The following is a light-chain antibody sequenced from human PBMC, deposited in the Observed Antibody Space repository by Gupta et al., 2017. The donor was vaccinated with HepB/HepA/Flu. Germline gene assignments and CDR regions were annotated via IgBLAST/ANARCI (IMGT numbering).Light chain of an antibody. J-gene: IGKJ4*01. V-gene: IGKV1-39*01. CDR3: QQSYSTPLT. CDR2: AAS. Sequence: DIQMTQSPSSLSASVGDRVTITCLASQSISSYLNWYQQKPGKAPKLLIYAASSLQSGVPSRFSGSGSWTDFTLTIISLQPEDFATYYCQQSYSTPLTFGGGTKVEIK. CDR1: QSISSY.